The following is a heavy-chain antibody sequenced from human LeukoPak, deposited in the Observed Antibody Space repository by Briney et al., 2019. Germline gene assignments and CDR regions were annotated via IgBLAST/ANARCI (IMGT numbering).Heavy chain of an antibody. CDR3: ATDLTMTTSNY. Sequence: ASVKVSCKASGYTFTSYGISWVRQAPGQGLEWMGWISAYNGNTNYAQKLQGRVTMTTDTSTSTAYMELSSLRSEDTAVYYCATDLTMTTSNYWGQGTLVTVSS. CDR1: GYTFTSYG. J-gene: IGHJ4*02. D-gene: IGHD4-11*01. V-gene: IGHV1-18*01. CDR2: ISAYNGNT.